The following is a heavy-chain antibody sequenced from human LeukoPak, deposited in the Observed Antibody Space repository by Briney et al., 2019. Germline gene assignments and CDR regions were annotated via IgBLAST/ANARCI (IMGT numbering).Heavy chain of an antibody. CDR3: ASSPGVGYYYGMDV. CDR2: ISYDGSNK. V-gene: IGHV3-30-3*01. D-gene: IGHD2-15*01. J-gene: IGHJ6*02. CDR1: GFTFSSYA. Sequence: GGSLRLSCAASGFTFSSYAMHWVRQAPGKGLEWVAVISYDGSNKYYADSVKGRFTISRDNSKNTLYLQMNSLRAEDTAVYYCASSPGVGYYYGMDVWGQGTTATVSS.